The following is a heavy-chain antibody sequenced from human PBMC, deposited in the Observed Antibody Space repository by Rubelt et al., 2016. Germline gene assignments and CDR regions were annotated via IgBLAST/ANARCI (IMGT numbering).Heavy chain of an antibody. CDR2: FSSDGKRK. D-gene: IGHD6-19*01. CDR3: ARGTFSSGWLS. CDR1: GFTFSSYW. J-gene: IGHJ5*02. Sequence: VQLVQSGGGLVQPGGSLRLSCAASGFTFSSYWMSWVRQAPGKGLEWVAVFSSDGKRKFYADSLKGRFTISRDNAKNTLYLQMNSLRDGDTAVYYCARGTFSSGWLSWGQGTLVTVSS. V-gene: IGHV3-30*03.